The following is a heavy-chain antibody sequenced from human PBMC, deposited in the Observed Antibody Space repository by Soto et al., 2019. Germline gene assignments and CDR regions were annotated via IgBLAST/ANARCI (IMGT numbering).Heavy chain of an antibody. D-gene: IGHD4-17*01. V-gene: IGHV3-66*01. Sequence: GGSLRLSCAASGFTVSSNYMSWVRQAPGKGLEWVSVIYSGGSTYYADSVKGRFTISRDNSKNTLYLQMNSLRAEDTAVYYCASDNYGDYPYYYMDVWGKGTTVTVSS. CDR3: ASDNYGDYPYYYMDV. CDR1: GFTVSSNY. J-gene: IGHJ6*03. CDR2: IYSGGST.